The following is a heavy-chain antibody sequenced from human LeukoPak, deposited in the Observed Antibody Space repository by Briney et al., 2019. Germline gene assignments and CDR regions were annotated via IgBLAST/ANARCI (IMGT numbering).Heavy chain of an antibody. CDR3: ARLLSSDWYKGAFDI. J-gene: IGHJ3*02. D-gene: IGHD6-19*01. CDR1: GGSISSSSYY. CDR2: IYYGGST. Sequence: PSETLSLTCTVSGGSISSSSYYWGWIRQPPGKGLEWIGSIYYGGSTYYNPSLKSRVTLSIDTSKNQFSLKLSSVTAADTAVYYCARLLSSDWYKGAFDIWGQGTMVTVSS. V-gene: IGHV4-39*01.